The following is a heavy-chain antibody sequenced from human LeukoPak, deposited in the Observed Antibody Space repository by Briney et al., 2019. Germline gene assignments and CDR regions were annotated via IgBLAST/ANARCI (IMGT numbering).Heavy chain of an antibody. V-gene: IGHV3-53*01. CDR1: GFTVSSNY. J-gene: IGHJ4*02. CDR2: IYSDGNT. CDR3: TRDLGY. Sequence: PGGSLRLSCAASGFTVSSNYMTWVRQVPGKGLEWVSVIYSDGNTYYADSVKGRFTVSRDNSKNTLYLQMNSLRVEDTGVYYCTRDLGYWGQGTLVTVSS.